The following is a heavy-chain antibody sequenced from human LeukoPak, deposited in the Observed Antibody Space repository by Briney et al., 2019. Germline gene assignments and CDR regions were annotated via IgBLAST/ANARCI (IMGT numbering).Heavy chain of an antibody. CDR2: IYYSGST. CDR3: ARVAQYSYGFDY. D-gene: IGHD5-18*01. V-gene: IGHV4-39*07. Sequence: PSETLSLTCTVSGGSISSSSYYWGWIRQPPGKGLEWIGSIYYSGSTYYNPSLKSRVTISVDTSKNQFSLKLSSVTAADTAVYYCARVAQYSYGFDYWGQGTLVNVSS. CDR1: GGSISSSSYY. J-gene: IGHJ4*02.